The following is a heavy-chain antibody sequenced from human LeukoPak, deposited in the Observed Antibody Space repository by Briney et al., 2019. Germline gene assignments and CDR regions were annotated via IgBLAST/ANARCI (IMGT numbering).Heavy chain of an antibody. CDR1: GFPFSNYW. D-gene: IGHD2-15*01. CDR3: ARGCNGGSCYASFDF. CDR2: VNSDGSTT. V-gene: IGHV3-74*01. Sequence: GGSLRLSCAASGFPFSNYWMHWVRQAPGKGLVWVSRVNSDGSTTNYADSVKGRFTISRDNAKNTVYLQLNSLRVEDTAVYYCARGCNGGSCYASFDFWGQGALVTVSS. J-gene: IGHJ4*02.